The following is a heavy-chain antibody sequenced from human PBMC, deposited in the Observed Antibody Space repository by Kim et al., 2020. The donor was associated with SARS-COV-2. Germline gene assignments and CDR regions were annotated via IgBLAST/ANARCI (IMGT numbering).Heavy chain of an antibody. CDR1: GGSISSYY. Sequence: SETLSLTCTVSGGSISSYYWSWIRQPPGKGLEWIGYIYYSGSTNYNPSLKSRVTISIDTSKNQFSLKLSSVTAADTAVYYCARHVVVTAPLGYWGQGTLVTVSS. V-gene: IGHV4-59*08. CDR2: IYYSGST. J-gene: IGHJ4*02. CDR3: ARHVVVTAPLGY. D-gene: IGHD2-21*02.